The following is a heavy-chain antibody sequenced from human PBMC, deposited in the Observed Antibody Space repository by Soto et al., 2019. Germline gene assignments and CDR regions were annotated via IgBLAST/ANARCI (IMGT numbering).Heavy chain of an antibody. CDR2: INHSGST. D-gene: IGHD6-13*01. CDR3: ARGVEGSSLLDY. V-gene: IGHV4-34*01. CDR1: GGSFSGYY. J-gene: IGHJ4*02. Sequence: QVQLQQWGAGLLKPSETLSLTCAVYGGSFSGYYWSWIRQPPGKGLEWIGEINHSGSTNYNPSLKSRVTISVDTSKNQFSLKLSSVTAADTAVYYCARGVEGSSLLDYRGQGTLVTVSS.